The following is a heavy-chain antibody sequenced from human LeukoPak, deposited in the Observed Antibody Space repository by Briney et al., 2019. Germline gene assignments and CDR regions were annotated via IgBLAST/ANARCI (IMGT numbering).Heavy chain of an antibody. CDR2: ISYDGSNK. D-gene: IGHD2-2*01. CDR1: GFTFSSYA. V-gene: IGHV3-30*09. CDR3: ARAVVPAAIGRWFDP. J-gene: IGHJ5*02. Sequence: GRSLRLSCAASGFTFSSYAMHWVRQAPGKGLEWVAVISYDGSNKYYADSVKGRFAISRDNSKNTLYLQMNSLRAEDTAVYYCARAVVPAAIGRWFDPWGQGTLATVSS.